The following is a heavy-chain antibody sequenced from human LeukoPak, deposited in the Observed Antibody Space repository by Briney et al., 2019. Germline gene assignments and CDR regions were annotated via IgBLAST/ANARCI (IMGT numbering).Heavy chain of an antibody. D-gene: IGHD5-12*01. CDR2: IHASGST. CDR1: GDSISAYY. J-gene: IGHJ5*01. V-gene: IGHV4-4*07. Sequence: SETLSLTCTVSGDSISAYYWSWIRQPAGRGLEWISRIHASGSTRYNPSLKSRVTMSVDTSKHQFSLKLTSVTAADTALYFCARGMSAAYDYNWFDSWGQGTLVTVSS. CDR3: ARGMSAAYDYNWFDS.